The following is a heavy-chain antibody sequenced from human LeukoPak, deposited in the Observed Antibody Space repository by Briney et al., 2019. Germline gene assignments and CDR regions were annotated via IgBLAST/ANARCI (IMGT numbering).Heavy chain of an antibody. CDR3: ASGAAGDPDYYYYYMDV. V-gene: IGHV1-69*05. D-gene: IGHD3-10*01. CDR1: GGTFSSYA. J-gene: IGHJ6*03. Sequence: SVKVSCKASGGTFSSYAISWVRQAPGQGLEWMGGIIPIFGTANYAQKFQGRVAITTDESTSTAYMELSSLRSEDTAVYYCASGAAGDPDYYYYYMDVWGKGTTVTVSS. CDR2: IIPIFGTA.